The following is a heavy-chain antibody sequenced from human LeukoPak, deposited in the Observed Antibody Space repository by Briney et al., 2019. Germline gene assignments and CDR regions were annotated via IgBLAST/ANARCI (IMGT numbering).Heavy chain of an antibody. CDR3: ARDRYYYDGSGYYFIHYFDY. V-gene: IGHV3-48*01. CDR1: GFTFSIYN. J-gene: IGHJ4*02. CDR2: ISSSSSTI. D-gene: IGHD3-22*01. Sequence: PGGSLRLSCAASGFTFSIYNMSWVRQAPGKGLEWVSYISSSSSTIYYEDSVKGRFTISRDNAKNSLYLQMNSLRAEDTAVYYCARDRYYYDGSGYYFIHYFDYWGQGTLVTVSS.